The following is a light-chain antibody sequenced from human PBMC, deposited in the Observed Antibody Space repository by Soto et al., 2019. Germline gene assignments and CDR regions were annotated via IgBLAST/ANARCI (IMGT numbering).Light chain of an antibody. CDR1: QTVSGSY. CDR2: GAS. Sequence: ENVLMQSPGTLSLSPGERATLSCRASQTVSGSYVAWYQQKPGQTPRLLIYGASSRATGIPDRFSGSGSGTDFTLTISRLEPEDFAVYHCQQYGDSPLTFGGGTKVDIK. V-gene: IGKV3-20*01. CDR3: QQYGDSPLT. J-gene: IGKJ4*01.